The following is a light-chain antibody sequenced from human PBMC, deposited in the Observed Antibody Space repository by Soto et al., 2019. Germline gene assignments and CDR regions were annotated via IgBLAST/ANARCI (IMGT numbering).Light chain of an antibody. CDR2: GAS. V-gene: IGKV3-20*01. J-gene: IGKJ5*01. CDR3: QQYTGPPTT. CDR1: QSVSNNY. Sequence: EIVLTQSPGTLSLSPVERATLSCMASQSVSNNYLAWYQQKPGQAPRLLIYGASTRAAGIPDRFSGSGSGTDFTLTITRLEPEDSAVYFCQQYTGPPTTFGQGTRLEIK.